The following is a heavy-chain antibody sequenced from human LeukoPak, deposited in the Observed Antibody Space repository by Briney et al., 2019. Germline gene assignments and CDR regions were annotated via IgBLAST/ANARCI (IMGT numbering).Heavy chain of an antibody. CDR2: TSSSSSTM. Sequence: PGGSLRLSCAASGFTFSSSSMNWVRQAPGKGLEWVSYTSSSSSTMYYADSVKGRFTISRDNAKNSLYLQMNSLRAEDTAVYYCARDRGRDGYNFDYWGQGTLVTVSS. CDR1: GFTFSSSS. J-gene: IGHJ4*02. V-gene: IGHV3-48*01. CDR3: ARDRGRDGYNFDY. D-gene: IGHD5-24*01.